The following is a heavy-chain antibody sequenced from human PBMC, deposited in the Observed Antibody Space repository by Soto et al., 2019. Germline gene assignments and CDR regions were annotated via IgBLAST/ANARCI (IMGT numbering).Heavy chain of an antibody. D-gene: IGHD2-15*01. J-gene: IGHJ3*02. CDR2: IWYDGSNK. V-gene: IGHV3-33*01. CDR1: GFTFSSYG. Sequence: SLRLSCAASGFTFSSYGMHWVRQAPGKGLEWVAVIWYDGSNKYYADSVKGRFTISRDNSKNTLYLQMNSLRAEDTAVYYCARDRGYCSGGSCYRDAFDIWGQGTMVTVSS. CDR3: ARDRGYCSGGSCYRDAFDI.